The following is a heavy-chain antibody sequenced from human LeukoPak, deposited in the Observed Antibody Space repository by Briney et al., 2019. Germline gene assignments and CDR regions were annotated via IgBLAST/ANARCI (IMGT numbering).Heavy chain of an antibody. V-gene: IGHV4-38-2*02. D-gene: IGHD3-22*01. CDR1: GYSISSGYY. CDR2: IYHSGST. J-gene: IGHJ4*02. CDR3: ARPYDSSGYYLKN. Sequence: SETLSLTCTVSGYSISSGYYWGWIRQPPGKGLEWVGSIYHSGSTYYNPSLKSRVTISVDTSKNQFSLKLSSVTAADTAVYYCARPYDSSGYYLKNWGQGTLVTVSS.